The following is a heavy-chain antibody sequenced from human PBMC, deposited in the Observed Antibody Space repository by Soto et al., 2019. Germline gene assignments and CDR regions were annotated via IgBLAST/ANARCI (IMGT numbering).Heavy chain of an antibody. Sequence: ASVKVSCKVSGYSLTELSMHWVRQAPGKGLEWMGGFDPEDGETIYAQKFQGRVTMTEDTSTDTAYMELSSLRSEDTAVYYCATDRRRDIVLMVYAKQFDYWGQGTLVTVSS. D-gene: IGHD2-8*01. CDR3: ATDRRRDIVLMVYAKQFDY. CDR2: FDPEDGET. CDR1: GYSLTELS. J-gene: IGHJ4*02. V-gene: IGHV1-24*01.